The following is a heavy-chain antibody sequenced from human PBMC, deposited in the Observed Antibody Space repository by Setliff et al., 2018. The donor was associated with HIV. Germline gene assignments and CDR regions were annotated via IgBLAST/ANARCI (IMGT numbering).Heavy chain of an antibody. J-gene: IGHJ4*02. CDR1: GLTFDDYA. Sequence: PGGSLRLSCAASGLTFDDYAIHWVRQAPGKGLEWVSSLSGNGETAYYADSVKGRFAISRDNSKNTLYLQMNSLRAEDTAVYYCAKGRSGDSSSWYEVGLFAYWGQGTLVTVSS. D-gene: IGHD6-13*01. CDR3: AKGRSGDSSSWYEVGLFAY. CDR2: LSGNGETA. V-gene: IGHV3-23*01.